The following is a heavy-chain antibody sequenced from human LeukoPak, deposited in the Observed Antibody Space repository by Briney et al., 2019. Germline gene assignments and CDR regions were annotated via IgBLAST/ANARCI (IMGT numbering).Heavy chain of an antibody. CDR1: GYTFTGYY. V-gene: IGHV1-2*02. CDR2: INPNSGGT. J-gene: IGHJ4*02. Sequence: ASVKVSCKASGYTFTGYYMHWVRQAPGQGLEWMGWINPNSGGTNYAQKFQGRVTMIRDTSISTAYMELSRLRSDDTAVYYCARDLRVGATVDYWGQGTLVTVSS. CDR3: ARDLRVGATVDY. D-gene: IGHD1-26*01.